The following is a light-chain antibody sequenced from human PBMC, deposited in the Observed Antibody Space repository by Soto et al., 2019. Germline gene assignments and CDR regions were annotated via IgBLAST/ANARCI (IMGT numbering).Light chain of an antibody. CDR2: GAS. J-gene: IGKJ1*01. CDR3: QQYNSYWT. V-gene: IGKV3-15*01. CDR1: QSVSSN. Sequence: ERVMTQSPATLSVSPWERATLSCRASQSVSSNLACYQQKPGQAPRLLIYGASNLQSGVPSRFSGRGSGTEFTLTISSLQPDDFATYYCQQYNSYWTFGQGTKVDI.